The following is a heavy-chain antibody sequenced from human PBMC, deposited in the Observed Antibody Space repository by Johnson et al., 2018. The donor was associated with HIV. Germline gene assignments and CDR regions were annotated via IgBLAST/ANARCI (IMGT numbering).Heavy chain of an antibody. CDR1: GFTFSSYA. V-gene: IGHV3-23*04. J-gene: IGHJ3*02. CDR2: ISGSGGST. Sequence: VQLVESGGGLVQPGGSLRLSCAASGFTFSSYAMSWVRQAPGKGLEWVSAISGSGGSTYYAAPVKGRFTISRDDSKNTLYLQINSLKTEDTAVYYCTTGFAAFDIWGQGTMVTVSS. CDR3: TTGFAAFDI.